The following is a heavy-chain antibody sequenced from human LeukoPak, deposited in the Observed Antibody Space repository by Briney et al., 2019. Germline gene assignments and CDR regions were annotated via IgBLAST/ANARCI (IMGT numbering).Heavy chain of an antibody. V-gene: IGHV4-39*01. D-gene: IGHD1-1*01. Sequence: PSETLSLTCTVSGASISSSRYYWGWIRQPPGKGLEWIGSIYYSGLTYYNRSLKSRVTISVDTSKNQFSLKLSSVTAADTTVYYCARHFNDLERRSDAFDIWGQGTVVTVSS. CDR1: GASISSSRYY. J-gene: IGHJ3*02. CDR3: ARHFNDLERRSDAFDI. CDR2: IYYSGLT.